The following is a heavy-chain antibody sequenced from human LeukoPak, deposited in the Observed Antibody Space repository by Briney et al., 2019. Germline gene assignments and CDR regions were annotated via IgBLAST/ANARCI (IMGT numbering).Heavy chain of an antibody. V-gene: IGHV4-39*01. D-gene: IGHD2/OR15-2a*01. CDR1: GDSIRSSSYF. J-gene: IGHJ4*02. CDR3: ARPARDGDYYY. Sequence: PSETLSLTCAVSGDSIRSSSYFWGWIRQPPGKGLEWIGSIPYSGSASYNPSLKSRVIISIDTSKNQLSLEVRSVTAADTAVYYCARPARDGDYYYWGQGTLVTVSS. CDR2: IPYSGSA.